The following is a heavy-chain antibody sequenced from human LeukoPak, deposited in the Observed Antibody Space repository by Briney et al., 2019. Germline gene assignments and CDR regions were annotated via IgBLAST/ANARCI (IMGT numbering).Heavy chain of an antibody. J-gene: IGHJ4*02. CDR1: GFTFRSYE. V-gene: IGHV3-23*01. CDR3: AKAPVTSCRGAFCYPFDY. Sequence: GGSLRLSCAASGFTFRSYEMNWVRQAPGKGLEWVSAMSSSGDGRYYAASVRGRFTISRDTSRSTLYLQMNSLRAEDAAVYYCAKAPVTSCRGAFCYPFDYWGQGTLVTVSS. D-gene: IGHD2-15*01. CDR2: MSSSGDGR.